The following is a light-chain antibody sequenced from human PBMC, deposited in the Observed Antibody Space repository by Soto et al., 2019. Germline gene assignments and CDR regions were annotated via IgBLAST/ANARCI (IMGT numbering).Light chain of an antibody. CDR2: GNR. CDR3: SSYTRSSTLV. CDR1: SSNLGAGYD. Sequence: QSVLTQPPSVSGAPGQRVTISCTGNSSNLGAGYDVHWYQQLPGAAPKLVIFGNRNRPSGVSNRFSGSKSGNTASLTISGLQAEDEADYYCSSYTRSSTLVFGGGTKLTVL. V-gene: IGLV1-40*01. J-gene: IGLJ2*01.